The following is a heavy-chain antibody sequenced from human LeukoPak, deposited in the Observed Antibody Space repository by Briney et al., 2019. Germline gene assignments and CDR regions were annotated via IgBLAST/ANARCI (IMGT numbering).Heavy chain of an antibody. Sequence: SETLSLTCTVSGGSISSGSYYWSWLRQPAGKGLEWIGRIYTSGSTNYNPTLKSRVTISVDPSKSRFALKLSSVAAADTAVYYCARGTKDLVGITWYYYMDVWGKGTTVTVSS. J-gene: IGHJ6*03. D-gene: IGHD2-2*01. CDR1: GGSISSGSYY. CDR2: IYTSGST. V-gene: IGHV4-61*02. CDR3: ARGTKDLVGITWYYYMDV.